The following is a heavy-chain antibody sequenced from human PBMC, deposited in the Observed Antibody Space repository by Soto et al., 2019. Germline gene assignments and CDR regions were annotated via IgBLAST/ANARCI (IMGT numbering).Heavy chain of an antibody. CDR3: PSPNPRRGSGFPFAY. Sequence: QVQLVQSGAEVKKPGSSVKVSCKASGGTFSSYTISWVRQAPGQGLEWMGRIIPILGIANYAQKFQGRVTITADKSTSTAYMELRSLRSEDTAVYHCPSPNPRRGSGFPFAYWHQGTLVTVSS. V-gene: IGHV1-69*02. J-gene: IGHJ4*02. D-gene: IGHD2-21*01. CDR2: IIPILGIA. CDR1: GGTFSSYT.